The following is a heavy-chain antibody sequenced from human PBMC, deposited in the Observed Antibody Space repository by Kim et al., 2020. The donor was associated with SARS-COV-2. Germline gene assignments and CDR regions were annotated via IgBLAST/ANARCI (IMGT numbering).Heavy chain of an antibody. V-gene: IGHV4-34*01. CDR2: INHSGST. J-gene: IGHJ6*02. Sequence: SETLSLTCAVYGGSFSGYYWSWIRQPPGKGLEWIGEINHSGSTNYNPSLKSRVTISVDTSKNQFSLKLSSVTAADTAVYYCARVGGYSSSWYNRNYYYYGMDVWGQGTTVTVSS. CDR1: GGSFSGYY. D-gene: IGHD6-13*01. CDR3: ARVGGYSSSWYNRNYYYYGMDV.